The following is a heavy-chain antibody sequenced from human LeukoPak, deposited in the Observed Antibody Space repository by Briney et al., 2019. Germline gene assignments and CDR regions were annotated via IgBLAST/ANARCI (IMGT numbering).Heavy chain of an antibody. D-gene: IGHD1-1*01. CDR2: FYPGTSDT. J-gene: IGHJ4*02. CDR1: GYIFTIFW. CDR3: ARQTPTRFDY. V-gene: IGHV5-51*01. Sequence: GESLKISCRASGYIFTIFWIGWVRQVPGKGLEWMAIFYPGTSDTRYSPSFRGHVTISVDKSINTVNLQWSSLTASDTAMYYCARQTPTRFDYWGQGTLVTVSS.